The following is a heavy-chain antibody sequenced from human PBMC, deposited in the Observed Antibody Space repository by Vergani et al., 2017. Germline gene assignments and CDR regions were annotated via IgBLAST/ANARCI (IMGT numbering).Heavy chain of an antibody. CDR1: GYTFTGYY. J-gene: IGHJ3*02. D-gene: IGHD1-26*01. CDR3: ARMERELLSGKAFDI. V-gene: IGHV1-2*02. Sequence: QVQLVQSGAEVKKPGASVKVSCKASGYTFTGYYMHWVRQAPGQGLEWMGWINPNSGGTNYAQKFQGRVTMTRDTSISSAYMELSRLRSDDTAVYYCARMERELLSGKAFDIWGQGTMVTVSS. CDR2: INPNSGGT.